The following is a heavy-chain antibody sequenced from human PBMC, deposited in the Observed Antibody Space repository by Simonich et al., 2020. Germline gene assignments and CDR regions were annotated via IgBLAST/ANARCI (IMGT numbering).Heavy chain of an antibody. Sequence: EVQLVESGGGLVKPGGSLRLSCAASGFTFSSSSMNWVRQAPGRGLEWVSSISSSSSYIYYADSVKGRFTISRDNAKNSLYLQMNSLRAEDTAVYYCARDVDTAMVFDYWGQGTLVTVSS. J-gene: IGHJ4*02. CDR3: ARDVDTAMVFDY. V-gene: IGHV3-21*01. CDR2: ISSSSSYI. CDR1: GFTFSSSS. D-gene: IGHD5-18*01.